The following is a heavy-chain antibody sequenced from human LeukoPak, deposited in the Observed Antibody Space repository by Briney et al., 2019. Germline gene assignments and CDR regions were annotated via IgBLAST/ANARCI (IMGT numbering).Heavy chain of an antibody. CDR3: ARAPGREWLLRGSFDY. J-gene: IGHJ4*02. Sequence: GGSLRLSCAAFGFTFAGYPMSWVRQAPGKGLEWVSSISSSSSYIYYADSVKGRFTISRDNAKNSLYLQMNSLRAEDTAVYYCARAPGREWLLRGSFDYWGQGTLVTVSS. CDR2: ISSSSSYI. D-gene: IGHD3-3*01. CDR1: GFTFAGYP. V-gene: IGHV3-21*01.